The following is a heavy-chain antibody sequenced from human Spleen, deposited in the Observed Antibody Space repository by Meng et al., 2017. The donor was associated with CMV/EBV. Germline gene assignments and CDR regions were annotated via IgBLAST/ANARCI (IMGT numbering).Heavy chain of an antibody. J-gene: IGHJ6*02. CDR1: GGSFSGYY. Sequence: SETLSFTCAVYGGSFSGYYWSWIRQPPGKGLEWIGEINHSGSTNYNPSLKSRVTISVDTSKNQFSLKLSSVTAADTAVYFCARGVDYYYGMDVWGQGTTVTVSS. CDR3: ARGVDYYYGMDV. CDR2: INHSGST. V-gene: IGHV4-34*01.